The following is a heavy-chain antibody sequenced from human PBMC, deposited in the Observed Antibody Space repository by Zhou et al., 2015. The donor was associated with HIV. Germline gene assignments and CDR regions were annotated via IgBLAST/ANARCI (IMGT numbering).Heavy chain of an antibody. V-gene: IGHV1-69*12. CDR2: IIPIFGTA. Sequence: QVQLVQSGAEVKKPGSSVKVSCKASGGTFSSYAISWVRQAPGQGLEWMGGIIPIFGTANYAQKFQGRVTITADESTSTAYMELSSLRSEDTAVYYCASVLYYYDSSGHPLGYWGQGTLVTVSS. D-gene: IGHD3-22*01. CDR1: GGTFSSYA. CDR3: ASVLYYYDSSGHPLGY. J-gene: IGHJ4*02.